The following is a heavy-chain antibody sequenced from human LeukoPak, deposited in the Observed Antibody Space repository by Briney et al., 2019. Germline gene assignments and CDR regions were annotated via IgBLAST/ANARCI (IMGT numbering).Heavy chain of an antibody. J-gene: IGHJ4*02. Sequence: PSGTLSLTCTVSGGSISSSSYYWGWIRQPPGKGLEWIGSIYYSGSTYYNPSLKSRVTISVDTSKSQFSLKLSSVTAADTAVYYCARSGSSGWYTYYFDYWGQGTLVTVSS. CDR1: GGSISSSSYY. D-gene: IGHD6-19*01. V-gene: IGHV4-39*01. CDR2: IYYSGST. CDR3: ARSGSSGWYTYYFDY.